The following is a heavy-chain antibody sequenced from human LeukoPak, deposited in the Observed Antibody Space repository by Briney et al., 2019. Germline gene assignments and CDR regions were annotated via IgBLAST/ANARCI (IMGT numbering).Heavy chain of an antibody. CDR1: GYIFSSYW. Sequence: HGESLKISCKGSGYIFSSYWIAWVRQMPGKGLEWMGIIYPGGSDSRYSPPFQGQVTISADKSITTAYQQWSSLKASDTAMYYCARLGYCSGTSCYGVDYWGQGTLVTVSS. CDR3: ARLGYCSGTSCYGVDY. CDR2: IYPGGSDS. J-gene: IGHJ4*02. D-gene: IGHD2-2*01. V-gene: IGHV5-51*01.